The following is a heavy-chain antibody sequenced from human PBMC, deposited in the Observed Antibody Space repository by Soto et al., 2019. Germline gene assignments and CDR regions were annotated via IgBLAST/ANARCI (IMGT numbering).Heavy chain of an antibody. V-gene: IGHV4-59*01. CDR2: IYYSGST. CDR3: ARCNLMTTPSFYGMDV. D-gene: IGHD4-4*01. Sequence: PSETLSLTCTVSGGSISSYYWSWTRQPPGKGLEWIGYIYYSGSTNYNPSLKSRVTISVDTSKNQFSLKLSSVTAADTAVYYCARCNLMTTPSFYGMDVWGQGTTVTVSS. J-gene: IGHJ6*02. CDR1: GGSISSYY.